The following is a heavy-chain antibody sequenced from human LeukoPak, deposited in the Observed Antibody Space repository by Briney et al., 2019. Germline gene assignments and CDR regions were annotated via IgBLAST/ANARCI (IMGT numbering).Heavy chain of an antibody. CDR3: ARHGSGGLFDY. J-gene: IGHJ4*02. D-gene: IGHD3-10*01. Sequence: SSETLSLTCTVSGGSISNYYWSWIRQPPGKEVEWIGYIYYSGTTNYNPSLKNRVTISVDTSENQFSLKLSSVTAADTAVYYCARHGSGGLFDYWGQGTLVTVSS. CDR2: IYYSGTT. CDR1: GGSISNYY. V-gene: IGHV4-59*08.